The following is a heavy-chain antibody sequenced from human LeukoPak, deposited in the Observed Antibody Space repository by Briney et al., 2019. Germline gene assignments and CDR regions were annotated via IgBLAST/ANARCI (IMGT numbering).Heavy chain of an antibody. V-gene: IGHV4-39*07. Sequence: SGTLSLTCTVSGGSITSNSYYWGWIRQPPGKGLEWIGSITYSGSTYYNPSLKRRVTISIDTSKNQFSLKLSSVTAADTAVYYCARERREQLLPPYTRSVTYFDYWGQGTLVTVSS. CDR1: GGSITSNSYY. D-gene: IGHD2-2*01. CDR3: ARERREQLLPPYTRSVTYFDY. J-gene: IGHJ4*02. CDR2: ITYSGST.